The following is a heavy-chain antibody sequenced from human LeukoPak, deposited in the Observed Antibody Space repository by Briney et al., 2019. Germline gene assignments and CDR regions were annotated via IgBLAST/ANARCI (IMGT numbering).Heavy chain of an antibody. CDR2: INPSGGST. Sequence: ASVKVSCKASGYTFTSYYMHWVRQAPGQGLEWMGIINPSGGSTSYAQKFQGRVTMTRDTSTSTVYMKLSSLRSEDTAVYYCASPGTGAGGYFDYWGQGTLVTVSS. D-gene: IGHD3-10*01. J-gene: IGHJ4*02. V-gene: IGHV1-46*01. CDR1: GYTFTSYY. CDR3: ASPGTGAGGYFDY.